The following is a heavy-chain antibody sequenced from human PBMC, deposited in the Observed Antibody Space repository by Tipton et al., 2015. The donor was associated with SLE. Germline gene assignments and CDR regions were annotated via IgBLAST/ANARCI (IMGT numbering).Heavy chain of an antibody. D-gene: IGHD2-2*01. CDR2: ISYDGSNK. CDR3: ARDPVPAADNYYYYYMDV. J-gene: IGHJ6*03. CDR1: GFTFSSYA. Sequence: RSLRLSCAASGFTFSSYAMHWVRQAPGKGLEWVAVISYDGSNKYYADSVKGRFTISRDNSRNTLYLQMNSLRAEDTAVYYCARDPVPAADNYYYYYMDVWGKGTTVTVSS. V-gene: IGHV3-30-3*01.